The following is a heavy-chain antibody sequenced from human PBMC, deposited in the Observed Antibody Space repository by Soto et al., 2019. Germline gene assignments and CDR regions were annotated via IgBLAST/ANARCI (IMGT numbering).Heavy chain of an antibody. CDR1: GGSINDYY. CDR2: GLRPDYT. V-gene: IGHV4-59*01. CDR3: VAGPDRAKSAY. J-gene: IGHJ4*01. Sequence: PSETLSLTCTVSGGSINDYYWSWTRQPPGKGLEWIAYGLRPDYTGYNPSLRNRVTISFDTYKNQFSLRLISVTAVDTAVYYCVAGPDRAKSAYWGQGTLVTVSS.